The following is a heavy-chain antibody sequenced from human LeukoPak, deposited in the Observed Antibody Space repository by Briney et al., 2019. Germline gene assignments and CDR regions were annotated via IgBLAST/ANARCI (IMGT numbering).Heavy chain of an antibody. CDR3: ARGLGATYYDILTGYPLIY. CDR1: GYTFTNYG. J-gene: IGHJ4*02. Sequence: ASVKVSCKASGYTFTNYGINWVRQAPGQGLEWMGWISTYNGNTSYAQELQGRVTMTTDTSTSTAHMELRSLRSDDTAVYYCARGLGATYYDILTGYPLIYWGQGTLVTVSS. D-gene: IGHD3-9*01. CDR2: ISTYNGNT. V-gene: IGHV1-18*01.